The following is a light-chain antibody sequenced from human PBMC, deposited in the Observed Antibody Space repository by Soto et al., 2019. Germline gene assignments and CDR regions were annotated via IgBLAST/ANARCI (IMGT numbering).Light chain of an antibody. V-gene: IGKV3-15*01. CDR1: QSVGSN. J-gene: IGKJ4*01. CDR3: QQYNNWPLP. CDR2: GAS. Sequence: EIVMTQSPATLSVSPGERATLSCSASQSVGSNLAWYQQKPGQAPRLLIHGASTRATGIPARFSGSGSGTDFTLTVSSLQAEEFAVYYCQQYNNWPLPFGGGTKVEI.